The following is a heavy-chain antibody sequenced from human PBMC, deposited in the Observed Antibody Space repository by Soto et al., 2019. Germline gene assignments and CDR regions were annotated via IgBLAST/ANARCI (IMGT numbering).Heavy chain of an antibody. J-gene: IGHJ4*01. Sequence: ASVKVSCKASGYTFTSTGISWVRQAPGQGPEWMGWISGLNGKTNYAQKFQGRVTMTTDTSTTTAYMEVRSLTSDDTAVYYCARDLYGSGSYYTDYWG. CDR2: ISGLNGKT. CDR1: GYTFTSTG. CDR3: ARDLYGSGSYYTDY. D-gene: IGHD3-10*01. V-gene: IGHV1-18*01.